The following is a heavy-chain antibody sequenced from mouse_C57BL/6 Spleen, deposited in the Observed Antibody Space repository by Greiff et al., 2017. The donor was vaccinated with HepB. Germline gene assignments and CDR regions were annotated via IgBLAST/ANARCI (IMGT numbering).Heavy chain of an antibody. V-gene: IGHV1-50*01. Sequence: QVQLQQPGAELVKPGASVKLSCKASGYTFTSYWMQWVKQRPGQGLEWIGEIDPSDSYTNYNQKFKGKATLTVDTSSSTAYMQLSSLTSEDSAVYYCARSGGITTVVDYWGQGTTLTVSS. D-gene: IGHD1-1*01. CDR3: ARSGGITTVVDY. J-gene: IGHJ2*01. CDR1: GYTFTSYW. CDR2: IDPSDSYT.